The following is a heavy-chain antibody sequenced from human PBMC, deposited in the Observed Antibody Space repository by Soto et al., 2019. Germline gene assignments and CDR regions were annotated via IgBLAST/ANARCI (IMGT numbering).Heavy chain of an antibody. CDR3: ARVLGVREAADY. D-gene: IGHD3-10*01. Sequence: EVQLVESGGGPVKPGGSLRLSCAASGFTFSSYSMNWVRQAPGKGLEWVSSISSSSSYIYYADSVKGRFTISRDNAKNSLYLQMNSLRAEDTAVYYCARVLGVREAADYWGQGTLVTVSS. CDR1: GFTFSSYS. J-gene: IGHJ4*02. V-gene: IGHV3-21*01. CDR2: ISSSSSYI.